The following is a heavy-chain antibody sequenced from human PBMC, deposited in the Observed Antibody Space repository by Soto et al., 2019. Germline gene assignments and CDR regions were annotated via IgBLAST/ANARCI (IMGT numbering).Heavy chain of an antibody. CDR2: ISPYNGKK. Sequence: QIYLVQSGPEVKRPGASLIVSCKTSGYTFTSYDVYWVRQAPGQGLEWMGWISPYNGKKKYVEKFQGRVDMTFDAATSTVYLEVRGLKFDDTAAYYCARDRGRFWLDPWGQGTLVTVSS. CDR1: GYTFTSYD. V-gene: IGHV1-18*01. D-gene: IGHD3-3*01. J-gene: IGHJ5*02. CDR3: ARDRGRFWLDP.